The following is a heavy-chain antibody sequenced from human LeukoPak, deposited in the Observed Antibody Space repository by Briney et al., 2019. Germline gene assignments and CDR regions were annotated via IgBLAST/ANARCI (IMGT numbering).Heavy chain of an antibody. D-gene: IGHD3-22*01. J-gene: IGHJ4*02. CDR1: GFTFSSYS. Sequence: GGSLRLSCAASGFTFSSYSMNWVRQAPGKGLEWVSYISSSSSTIYYAGSVKGRFTISRDNAKNSLYLQMNSLRAEDTAVYYCARDGGSYYYDSSGYYYFDYWGQGTLVTVSS. CDR2: ISSSSSTI. V-gene: IGHV3-48*01. CDR3: ARDGGSYYYDSSGYYYFDY.